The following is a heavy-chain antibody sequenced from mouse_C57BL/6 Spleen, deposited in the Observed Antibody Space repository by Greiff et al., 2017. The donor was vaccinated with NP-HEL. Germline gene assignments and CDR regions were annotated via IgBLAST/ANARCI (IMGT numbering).Heavy chain of an antibody. Sequence: QVQLQQSGAELVKPGASVKLSCKASGYTFTSYWMQWVKQRPGQGLEWIGEIDPSDSYTNYNQKFKGKATLTVDTSSSTAYMQLSSRTSEDSAVYYCARIEAYYGSSQGFDYWGQGTTLTVSS. J-gene: IGHJ2*01. D-gene: IGHD1-1*01. CDR1: GYTFTSYW. CDR2: IDPSDSYT. V-gene: IGHV1-50*01. CDR3: ARIEAYYGSSQGFDY.